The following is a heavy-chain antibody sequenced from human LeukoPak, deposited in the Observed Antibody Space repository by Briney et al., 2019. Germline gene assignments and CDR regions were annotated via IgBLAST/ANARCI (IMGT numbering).Heavy chain of an antibody. CDR2: ISSSSSYV. CDR1: GFTFSSYS. CDR3: ARDYVSGSFGP. D-gene: IGHD3-10*01. V-gene: IGHV3-21*06. Sequence: PGGSLRLSCAASGFTFSSYSMNWVRQAPGKGLEWVSSISSSSSYVYYADSVKGRFTISRDNAKNTVYLQMNSLRAEDTAVYYCARDYVSGSFGPWGQGTLVTVSS. J-gene: IGHJ5*02.